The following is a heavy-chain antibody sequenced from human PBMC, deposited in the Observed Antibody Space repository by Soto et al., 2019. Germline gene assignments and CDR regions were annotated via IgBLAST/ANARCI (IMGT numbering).Heavy chain of an antibody. CDR2: ISYDGSNK. D-gene: IGHD2-2*01. CDR1: GFTFSSYA. Sequence: QVQLVESGGGVVQPGRSLRLSCAASGFTFSSYAMHWVRQAPGKGLEWVAVISYDGSNKYYADSVKGRFTISRDNSKNTLYLQMNSLRAEDTAVYYCARADIVLVPAAIDTHYYYYYGMDVW. J-gene: IGHJ6*01. V-gene: IGHV3-30-3*01. CDR3: ARADIVLVPAAIDTHYYYYYGMDV.